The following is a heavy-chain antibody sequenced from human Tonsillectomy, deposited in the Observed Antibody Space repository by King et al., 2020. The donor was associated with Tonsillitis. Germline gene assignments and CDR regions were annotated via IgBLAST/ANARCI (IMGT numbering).Heavy chain of an antibody. CDR2: IKIKTDGGTT. J-gene: IGHJ6*02. V-gene: IGHV3-15*01. CDR3: TTGGLGASYYYAMDV. CDR1: GFTCSNAW. D-gene: IGHD3-10*01. Sequence: VQLVQSGGGLVKPGGSLRLSCAASGFTCSNAWMSWVRQAPGKGLEWVGRIKIKTDGGTTDYAAPVKGRVTISRDDSKNTLYLQMNSLKTEDTAVYYWTTGGLGASYYYAMDVWGQGTTVTVSS.